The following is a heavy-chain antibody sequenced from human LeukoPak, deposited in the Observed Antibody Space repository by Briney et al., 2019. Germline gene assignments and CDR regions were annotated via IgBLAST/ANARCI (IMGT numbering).Heavy chain of an antibody. V-gene: IGHV3-72*01. Sequence: PGGSLRLSCAASGFTFSDHYMDWVRQAPGKGLEWVGRARNKANHYTTEYAASVKGRFTISRDDSKNSLYLQMNSLKTEDTAVYYCSRGGTRYYDSGAYYSPWGQGTLVTVSS. CDR2: ARNKANHYTT. D-gene: IGHD3-22*01. CDR3: SRGGTRYYDSGAYYSP. CDR1: GFTFSDHY. J-gene: IGHJ5*02.